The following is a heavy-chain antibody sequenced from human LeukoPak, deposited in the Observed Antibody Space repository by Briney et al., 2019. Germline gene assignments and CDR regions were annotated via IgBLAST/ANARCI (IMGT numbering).Heavy chain of an antibody. CDR3: AKSFPGVAFDI. V-gene: IGHV3-30*02. CDR2: IHYDGSNK. CDR1: GFTFSSYG. J-gene: IGHJ3*02. Sequence: GGSLRLSCAASGFTFSSYGMHWVRQAPGRGLEWVAFIHYDGSNKFYTDSVKGRFTISRDNFKNTLYLQMNSLRAEDTAVYYCAKSFPGVAFDIWGQGTMVTVSS. D-gene: IGHD1-14*01.